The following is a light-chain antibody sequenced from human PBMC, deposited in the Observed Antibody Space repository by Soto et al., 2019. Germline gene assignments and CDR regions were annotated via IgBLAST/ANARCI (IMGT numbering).Light chain of an antibody. CDR1: QSVSSSY. V-gene: IGKV3D-20*02. CDR3: QQRSNWPRT. Sequence: EIVLKQSPGTLSLSQGERATLSCRASQSVSSSYLAWYQQKPGQAPRLLIYGASSRATGIPDRFSGSGSGTDFTLTINSLQSEDFAVYYCQQRSNWPRTFGQGTKVDIK. CDR2: GAS. J-gene: IGKJ1*01.